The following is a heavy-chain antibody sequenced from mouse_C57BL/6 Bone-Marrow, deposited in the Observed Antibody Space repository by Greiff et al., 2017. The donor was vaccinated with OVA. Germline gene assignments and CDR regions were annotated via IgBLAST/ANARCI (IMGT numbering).Heavy chain of an antibody. CDR2: ISSGGSYT. CDR1: GFTFSSYG. Sequence: EVHLVESGGDLVKPGGSLKLSCAASGFTFSSYGMSWVRQTPDKRLEWVATISSGGSYTYYPDSVKGRFTISRDNAKNTLYLQMSSLKSEDTAMYYCARQYYRDYYAMDYWGQGTSVTVSS. D-gene: IGHD1-1*02. CDR3: ARQYYRDYYAMDY. J-gene: IGHJ4*01. V-gene: IGHV5-6*01.